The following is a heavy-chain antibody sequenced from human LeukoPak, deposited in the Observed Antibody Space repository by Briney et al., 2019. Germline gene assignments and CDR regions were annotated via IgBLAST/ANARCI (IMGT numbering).Heavy chain of an antibody. CDR1: GGSISSSSYY. CDR3: ASGVPAANPSLSFDI. CDR2: IYYSGST. V-gene: IGHV4-39*01. J-gene: IGHJ3*02. D-gene: IGHD2-2*01. Sequence: SETLSLTCTVSGGSISSSSYYWGWIRQPPGKGLEWIGSIYYSGSTYYNPSLKSRVTISVDTSKNQFSLKLSSVTAADTAVYYCASGVPAANPSLSFDIWGQGTTVTVSS.